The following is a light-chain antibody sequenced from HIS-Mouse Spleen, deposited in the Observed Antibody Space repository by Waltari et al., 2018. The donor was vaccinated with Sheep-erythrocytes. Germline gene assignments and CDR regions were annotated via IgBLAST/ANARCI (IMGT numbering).Light chain of an antibody. CDR3: QQYYSTLT. CDR1: QSVLYSSNNKNY. J-gene: IGKJ4*01. CDR2: WAS. V-gene: IGKV4-1*01. Sequence: DIVMTQSPDSLAVSLGERATINCKSSQSVLYSSNNKNYLAWYQQKPGQPPKLLIYWASTRESRVPDRVSVRGSGTEFTLTISSLQAEDVAVYYCQQYYSTLTFGGGTKVEIK.